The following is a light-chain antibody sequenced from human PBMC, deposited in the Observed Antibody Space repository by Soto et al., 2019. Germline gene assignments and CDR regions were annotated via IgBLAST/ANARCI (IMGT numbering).Light chain of an antibody. CDR3: NSYTSSRTYV. Sequence: QSALTQPASVSGSPGQSITSSCTGTSSDVGGFNYVSWYQQHPGKAPKLMIYDVTNRPSGVSYRFSGSKSGNTASLTISGLQAEDEADYYCNSYTSSRTYVFGTGTKVTVL. CDR2: DVT. CDR1: SSDVGGFNY. J-gene: IGLJ1*01. V-gene: IGLV2-14*03.